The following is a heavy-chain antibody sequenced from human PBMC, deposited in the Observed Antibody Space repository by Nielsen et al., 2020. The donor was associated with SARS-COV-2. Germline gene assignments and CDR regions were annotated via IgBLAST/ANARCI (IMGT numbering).Heavy chain of an antibody. D-gene: IGHD3-22*01. CDR3: ARDSSGTYRRVDY. V-gene: IGHV1-8*01. Sequence: ASVKVSCKASGYTFTSYDINWVRLATGQGLEWLGWMNPSSGNTAYAQKFLGTVTMTRDTSTSTVFMELSSLRSDDTAVYYCARDSSGTYRRVDYWGQGTLVTVSS. CDR2: MNPSSGNT. J-gene: IGHJ4*02. CDR1: GYTFTSYD.